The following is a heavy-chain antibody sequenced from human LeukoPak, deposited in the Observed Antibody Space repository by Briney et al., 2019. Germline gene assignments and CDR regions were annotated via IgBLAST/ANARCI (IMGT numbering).Heavy chain of an antibody. V-gene: IGHV3-53*04. J-gene: IGHJ4*02. CDR2: IYSGGST. Sequence: GGSLRLSCAASGFTVSSNYMSWVRQAPGKGLEWVSVIYSGGSTYYADSVKGRFTISRHNSKNTLYLQMNSLRAEDTAVYYCARASQWLPNGVFDYWGQGTLVTVSS. CDR3: ARASQWLPNGVFDY. CDR1: GFTVSSNY. D-gene: IGHD6-19*01.